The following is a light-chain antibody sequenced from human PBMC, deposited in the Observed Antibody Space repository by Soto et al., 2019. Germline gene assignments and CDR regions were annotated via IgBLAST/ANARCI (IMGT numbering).Light chain of an antibody. J-gene: IGLJ3*02. V-gene: IGLV1-44*01. CDR2: GNN. Sequence: QAVVTQSPSASGTPGQRVPISCSGSSSNIGSNPVSWYHQLPGTAPKVLIYGNNQRPSGVPDRFSGSKSGTSASLAISGLQSEDEADYYCAAWDDSLNGVVFGGGTKLTVL. CDR3: AAWDDSLNGVV. CDR1: SSNIGSNP.